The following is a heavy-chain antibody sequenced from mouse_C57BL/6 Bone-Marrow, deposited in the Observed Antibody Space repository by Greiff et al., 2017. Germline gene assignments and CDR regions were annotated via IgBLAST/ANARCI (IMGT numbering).Heavy chain of an antibody. CDR3: TTGYFDV. CDR1: GFHIKDDY. J-gene: IGHJ1*03. Sequence: VQLQQSGAELVRPGASVKLSCTASGFHIKDDYMHWVKQRPEQGLEWIGWIDPENGDTEYASKFQGKATITADTSSNTAYLQLSSLTAEDTAVYYCTTGYFDVWGTGTTVTVSS. V-gene: IGHV14-4*01. CDR2: IDPENGDT.